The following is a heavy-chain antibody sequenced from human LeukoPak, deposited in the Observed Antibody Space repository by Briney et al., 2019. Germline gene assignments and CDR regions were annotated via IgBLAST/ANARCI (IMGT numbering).Heavy chain of an antibody. CDR3: ARLLSGRGPYGMDV. J-gene: IGHJ6*02. D-gene: IGHD2-15*01. CDR2: IYYSGST. Sequence: PSETLSLTCTASGGSISSYYWSWIRQPPGKGLEWIGYIYYSGSTNYNPSLKSRVTISVDTSKNQFSLKLSSVTAADTAVYYCARLLSGRGPYGMDVWGQGTTVTVSS. V-gene: IGHV4-59*08. CDR1: GGSISSYY.